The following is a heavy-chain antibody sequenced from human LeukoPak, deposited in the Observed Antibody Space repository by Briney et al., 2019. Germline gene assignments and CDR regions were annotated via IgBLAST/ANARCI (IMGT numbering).Heavy chain of an antibody. CDR3: AATPFNGDYPGGFDY. D-gene: IGHD4-17*01. V-gene: IGHV1-58*02. J-gene: IGHJ4*02. CDR2: IVVGSGNT. CDR1: GYTFTSYG. Sequence: SVKVSCKASGYTFTSYGISWVRQAPGQGLEWIGWIVVGSGNTAYAQEFQERVTITRDMSTSTAYMELSSLRSEDTAVYYCAATPFNGDYPGGFDYWGQGTLVTVSS.